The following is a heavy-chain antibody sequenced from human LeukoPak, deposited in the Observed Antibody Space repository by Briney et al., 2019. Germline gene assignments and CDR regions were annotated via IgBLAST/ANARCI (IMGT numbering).Heavy chain of an antibody. V-gene: IGHV3-64*01. J-gene: IGHJ4*02. CDR1: GFTFSSYA. CDR3: ASGRTRWLQSPLDY. Sequence: GRSLRLSCAASGFTFSSYAMHWVRQAPGKGLEYVSAISSNGGSTYYANSVKGRFTISRDNSKNTLYLQMGSLRAEDMAVYYCASGRTRWLQSPLDYWGQGTLVTVSS. CDR2: ISSNGGST. D-gene: IGHD5-24*01.